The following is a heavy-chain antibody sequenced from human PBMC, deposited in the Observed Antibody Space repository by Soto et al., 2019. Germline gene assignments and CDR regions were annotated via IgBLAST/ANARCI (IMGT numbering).Heavy chain of an antibody. D-gene: IGHD4-4*01. V-gene: IGHV4-30-2*06. CDR2: TYQSGSA. CDR1: GGSISSGGYS. CDR3: ARDTSSNPGMDV. Sequence: TSETLSLTCTVSGGSISSGGYSWTWIRQSPGKGLEWIGYTYQSGSAYYNPSLKSRVTISVDKSKNQFSLKLSSVTAADTAVYYCARDTSSNPGMDVWGQGTTVTVSS. J-gene: IGHJ6*02.